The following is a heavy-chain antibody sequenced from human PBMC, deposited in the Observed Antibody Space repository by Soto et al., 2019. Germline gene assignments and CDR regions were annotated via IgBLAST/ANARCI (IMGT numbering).Heavy chain of an antibody. J-gene: IGHJ4*02. Sequence: QVQLVQSGAEGKRPGSSVKVSCKASGDTFNFYSINWVRQAPGVGLGWMGRVNPIVSMSNYAHKFQDRVTMTADKSTSTASMELSSLRSEDTAIYYCASSYGSGYRAFDYWGQGALVTVSS. CDR3: ASSYGSGYRAFDY. D-gene: IGHD3-10*01. CDR1: GDTFNFYS. V-gene: IGHV1-69*02. CDR2: VNPIVSMS.